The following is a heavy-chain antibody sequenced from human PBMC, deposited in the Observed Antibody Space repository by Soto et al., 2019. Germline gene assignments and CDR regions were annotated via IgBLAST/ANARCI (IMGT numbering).Heavy chain of an antibody. Sequence: GGSLRLSCAASGFTFSSYGMHWVRQAPGKGLEWVAVISYDGSNKYYADSVKGRFTISRDNSKNTLYLQMNSLRAEDTAVYYCAKEGEEMASHFDYWGQGTLVTVSS. CDR3: AKEGEEMASHFDY. V-gene: IGHV3-30*18. J-gene: IGHJ4*02. CDR1: GFTFSSYG. D-gene: IGHD3-16*01. CDR2: ISYDGSNK.